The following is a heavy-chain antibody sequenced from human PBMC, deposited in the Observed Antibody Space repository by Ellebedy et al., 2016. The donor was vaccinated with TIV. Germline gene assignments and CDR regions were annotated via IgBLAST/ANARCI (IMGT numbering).Heavy chain of an antibody. Sequence: SETLSLTXTVSGGSISSGDYYWSWIRQPPGKGLEWIGYIYYSGSTNYNPSLKSRVTISVDTSKNQFSLKLSSVTAADTAVYYCARYNVWDGMDVWGQGTTVTVSS. J-gene: IGHJ6*02. V-gene: IGHV4-61*08. D-gene: IGHD3-16*01. CDR1: GGSISSGDYY. CDR3: ARYNVWDGMDV. CDR2: IYYSGST.